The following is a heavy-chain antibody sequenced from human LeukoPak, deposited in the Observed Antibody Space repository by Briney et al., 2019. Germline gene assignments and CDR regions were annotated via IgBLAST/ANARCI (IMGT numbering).Heavy chain of an antibody. Sequence: GGSLRLSCAASGFTFSSYSMNWVRQAPGKGLEWVSSISSSSSYIYYADSVKGRFTISRDNAKNSLYLQMNSLRAEDTAVYYCARVAYSYGHYYYYYMDVWGKGTTVTISS. J-gene: IGHJ6*03. D-gene: IGHD5-18*01. CDR2: ISSSSSYI. CDR1: GFTFSSYS. V-gene: IGHV3-21*01. CDR3: ARVAYSYGHYYYYYMDV.